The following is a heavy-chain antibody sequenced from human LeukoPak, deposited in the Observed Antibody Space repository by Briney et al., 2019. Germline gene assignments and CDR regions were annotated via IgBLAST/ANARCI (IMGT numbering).Heavy chain of an antibody. J-gene: IGHJ2*01. CDR1: DYSISSGYGYY. CDR2: IYHSGST. Sequence: PSETLSLTCTVSDYSISSGYGYYWGWIRQPPGKGLEWIGSIYHSGSTNYNPSLKSRVTISVDKAKNQFSLKLSSVTAADTAVYYCAREDYDDSGAWYFDLWGRGTLVTVSS. CDR3: AREDYDDSGAWYFDL. V-gene: IGHV4-38-2*02. D-gene: IGHD3-3*01.